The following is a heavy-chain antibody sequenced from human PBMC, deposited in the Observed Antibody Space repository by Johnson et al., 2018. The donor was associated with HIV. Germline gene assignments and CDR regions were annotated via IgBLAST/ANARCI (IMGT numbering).Heavy chain of an antibody. CDR3: TPAIFGVLVHAFDI. CDR2: IRSKGYGGTA. J-gene: IGHJ3*02. Sequence: VQLVESGGDLVQPGRSLTLSCTASGFTFGDYAMSWFRQAPGKGLEWVGFIRSKGYGGTAEYAAPLEGRFTISRDDSKSTLYLQMISLKTEDTAVYYCTPAIFGVLVHAFDIWGQGTMVTVAS. D-gene: IGHD3-3*01. CDR1: GFTFGDYA. V-gene: IGHV3-49*03.